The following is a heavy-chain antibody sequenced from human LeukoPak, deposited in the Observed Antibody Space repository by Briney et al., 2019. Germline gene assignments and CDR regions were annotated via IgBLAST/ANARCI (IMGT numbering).Heavy chain of an antibody. V-gene: IGHV3-7*04. D-gene: IGHD2-15*01. Sequence: PGGSLRLSCAASGFTFSSYWMSWVRQAPGKGLEWVANIKQDGSEKYYLDSVKGRFTISRDNAKNSLYLQMNRLRAEDTAVYYCTKETPQMDVWGKGTTVTVSS. CDR3: TKETPQMDV. J-gene: IGHJ6*04. CDR1: GFTFSSYW. CDR2: IKQDGSEK.